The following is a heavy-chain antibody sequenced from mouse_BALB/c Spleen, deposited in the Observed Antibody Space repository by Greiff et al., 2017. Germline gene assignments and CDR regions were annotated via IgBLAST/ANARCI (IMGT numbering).Heavy chain of an antibody. V-gene: IGHV3-5*02. D-gene: IGHD1-1*01. CDR2: IYYSGTI. CDR1: GISITTGNYR. CDR3: ARDEGDYYGSSHYAMDY. J-gene: IGHJ4*01. Sequence: EVQGVESGPGLVKPSQTVSLTCTVTGISITTGNYRWSWIRQFPGHKLEWIGYIYYSGTITYNPSLTSRTTITRDTSKNQFFLEMNSLTAEDTATYYCARDEGDYYGSSHYAMDYWGQGTSVTVSS.